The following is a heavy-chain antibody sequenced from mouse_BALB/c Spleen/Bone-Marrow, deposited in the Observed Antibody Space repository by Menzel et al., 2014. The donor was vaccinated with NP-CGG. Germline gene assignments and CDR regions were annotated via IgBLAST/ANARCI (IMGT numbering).Heavy chain of an antibody. D-gene: IGHD3-3*01. V-gene: IGHV5-17*02. CDR2: ISSGSSTI. Sequence: EVKLEESGGGLVQPGGSRKLSCAASGFTFSSFGMHWVRQAPGKGLEWVAYISSGSSTIYYADTVKGRFTISRDIPKNTLFLQMTSLRSEDTAMYYCARAGMDYWGQGTSVTVSS. J-gene: IGHJ4*01. CDR3: ARAGMDY. CDR1: GFTFSSFG.